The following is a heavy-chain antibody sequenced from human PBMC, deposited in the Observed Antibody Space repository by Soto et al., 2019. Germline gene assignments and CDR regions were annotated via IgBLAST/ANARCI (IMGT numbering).Heavy chain of an antibody. Sequence: PSETLSLTCTVSGGSISSSSYYWGWIRQPPGKGLEWIGSIYYSGSTYYNPSLKSRVTISVDTSKNQFSLKLSSVTAADTAVYYCATTGPLLIWFGEPRTMDVWGQGTTVTVYS. J-gene: IGHJ6*02. CDR1: GGSISSSSYY. CDR3: ATTGPLLIWFGEPRTMDV. V-gene: IGHV4-39*01. CDR2: IYYSGST. D-gene: IGHD3-10*01.